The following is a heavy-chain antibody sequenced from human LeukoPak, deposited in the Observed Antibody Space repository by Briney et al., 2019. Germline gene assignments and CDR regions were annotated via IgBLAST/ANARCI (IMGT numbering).Heavy chain of an antibody. CDR1: GGSISSYY. V-gene: IGHV4-59*08. CDR3: ARLRRDWYFDL. Sequence: SETLSLTCTVSGGSISSYYWSWIRQPPGKGPEWIGYIYYSGSTNYNPSLKSRVTISVDTSKNQFSLKLSSVTAADTAVYYCARLRRDWYFDLWGRGTLVTVSS. CDR2: IYYSGST. J-gene: IGHJ2*01.